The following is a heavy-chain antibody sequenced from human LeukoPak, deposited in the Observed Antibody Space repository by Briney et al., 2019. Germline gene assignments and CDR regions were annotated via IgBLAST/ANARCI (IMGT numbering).Heavy chain of an antibody. Sequence: SETLSLTCSVSGESMRSSYWTWIRQSPGKGLEWIGYIDNTGTTYYNPSLESRVAISVDTSKGQFYLKVTSVTTADTALYFCARVRVAMAGDALDIWGQGTMVTVSS. CDR1: GESMRSSY. V-gene: IGHV4-59*01. D-gene: IGHD6-19*01. J-gene: IGHJ3*02. CDR2: IDNTGTT. CDR3: ARVRVAMAGDALDI.